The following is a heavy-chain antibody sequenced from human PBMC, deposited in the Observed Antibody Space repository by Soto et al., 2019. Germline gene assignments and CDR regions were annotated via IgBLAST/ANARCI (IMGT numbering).Heavy chain of an antibody. J-gene: IGHJ4*02. CDR1: GGSISSYY. Sequence: QVQLPESGPGLVKPSATLSLSCTVSGGSISSYYWSWIRQPPGKGLEWIGYIYYSGSTNYTPSLKSRVTISVEPSKNQFSLKLSSVTAADPAVSYCARRYGGNFDYWGQGTRVTVSS. CDR2: IYYSGST. D-gene: IGHD2-15*01. V-gene: IGHV4-59*01. CDR3: ARRYGGNFDY.